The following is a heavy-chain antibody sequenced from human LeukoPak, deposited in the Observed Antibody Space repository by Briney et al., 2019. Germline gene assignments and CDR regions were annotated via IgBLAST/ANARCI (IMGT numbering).Heavy chain of an antibody. CDR1: GGTFSTNG. Sequence: ASVKVSCKASGGTFSTNGLSWVRQAPGQGLEWMGGIIPLFRSANYAQKFQGRVTITADESTSTGYMELSRLTSEDTAVYYCASEIDIIYSFDYWGRGTLVTVSS. CDR3: ASEIDIIYSFDY. V-gene: IGHV1-69*13. D-gene: IGHD2-21*01. CDR2: IIPLFRSA. J-gene: IGHJ4*02.